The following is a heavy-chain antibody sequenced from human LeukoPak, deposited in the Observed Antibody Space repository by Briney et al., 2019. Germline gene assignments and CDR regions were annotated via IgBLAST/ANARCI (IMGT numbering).Heavy chain of an antibody. J-gene: IGHJ4*02. V-gene: IGHV2-70*13. CDR2: IDWDADT. CDR3: TRTYSGSYPVHY. Sequence: SGPALVKPTQTLTLTCTFSGFSLSTSGMCVSWIRQPPGKALEWLALIDWDADTYYSTSLKTRLTISKDTSENQVVLTMTNMDPVDTATYYCTRTYSGSYPVHYWGQGTLVTVSS. CDR1: GFSLSTSGMC. D-gene: IGHD1-26*01.